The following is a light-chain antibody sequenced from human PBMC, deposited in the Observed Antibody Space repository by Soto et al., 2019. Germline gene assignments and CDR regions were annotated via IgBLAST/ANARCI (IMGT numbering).Light chain of an antibody. J-gene: IGKJ1*01. Sequence: DIQMTQSPSSLSASVGDRVTINCRASKSISSYLNWYQQKPGKAPKLLIYAASSLQSGVPSRFSGSGSETDFTLTISSLQPEDFSTYYCQQSYSTPQTFGQGTKVEIK. CDR3: QQSYSTPQT. CDR1: KSISSY. V-gene: IGKV1-39*01. CDR2: AAS.